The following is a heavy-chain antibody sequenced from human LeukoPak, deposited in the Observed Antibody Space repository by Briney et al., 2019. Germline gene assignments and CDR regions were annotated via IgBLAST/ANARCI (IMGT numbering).Heavy chain of an antibody. D-gene: IGHD5-18*01. CDR1: GYTFTSYD. CDR3: ARENRIQLWSA. CDR2: MNPNSGNT. J-gene: IGHJ5*02. Sequence: ASVKVSCKASGYTFTSYDINWVRQATGQGLEWMGWMNPNSGNTGYAQKFQGRVTMARNTSISTAYMELSSLRSEDTAVYYWARENRIQLWSAWGQGTLVTVSS. V-gene: IGHV1-8*01.